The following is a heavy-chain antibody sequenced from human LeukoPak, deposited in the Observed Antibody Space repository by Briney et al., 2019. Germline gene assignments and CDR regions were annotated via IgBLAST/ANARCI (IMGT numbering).Heavy chain of an antibody. Sequence: GGSLRLSCAASGFTFYVYGMSWVRQAPGKGLGWVSGISWNGGSTGYADSVEGRFTISRDNAKNSLYLQMNSLRVEDTALYHCARGLGYCSGGSCYFDYWGQGTLVTVSS. CDR3: ARGLGYCSGGSCYFDY. D-gene: IGHD2-15*01. CDR1: GFTFYVYG. V-gene: IGHV3-20*01. CDR2: ISWNGGST. J-gene: IGHJ4*02.